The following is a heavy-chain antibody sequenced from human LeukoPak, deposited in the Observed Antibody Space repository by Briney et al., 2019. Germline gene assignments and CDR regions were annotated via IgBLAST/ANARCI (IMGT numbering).Heavy chain of an antibody. V-gene: IGHV3-23*01. D-gene: IGHD3-10*01. CDR1: GFTFSSYA. CDR3: AKQLVSIYYFDY. J-gene: IGHJ4*02. CDR2: ISGSGGST. Sequence: GGSLRLSCAASGFTFSSYAMSWVRQAPGKGLEWVSAISGSGGSTYYADSVKGRFTISRDNSKNTLYLQMNSLRAEDTAVYHCAKQLVSIYYFDYWGQGTLVTVSS.